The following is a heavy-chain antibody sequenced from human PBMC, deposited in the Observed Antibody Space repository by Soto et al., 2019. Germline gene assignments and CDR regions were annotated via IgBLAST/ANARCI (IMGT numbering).Heavy chain of an antibody. CDR3: AIAYYDSSGYPYYYYYGMDV. Sequence: PGGSLRLSCAASGFTFSSYAMSWVRQAPGKGLEWVSAISGSGGSTYYADSVKGRFTISRDNSKNTLYLQMNSLRAEDTAVYYCAIAYYDSSGYPYYYYYGMDVWGQGTTVTAP. D-gene: IGHD3-22*01. CDR1: GFTFSSYA. V-gene: IGHV3-23*01. J-gene: IGHJ6*02. CDR2: ISGSGGST.